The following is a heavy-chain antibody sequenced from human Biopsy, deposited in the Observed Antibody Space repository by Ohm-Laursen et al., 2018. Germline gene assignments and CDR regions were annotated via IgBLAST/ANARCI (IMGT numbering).Heavy chain of an antibody. CDR1: GFTFSSYW. Sequence: SLRLSCAASGFTFSSYWMNWVRQVPGKGLVWVATINKDGSTLQYVDSVRGRFTISRDNAKNTLHLQMNSLRADDPAIYYCAKDLHNYGMDVWGQGTTVTVSS. CDR3: AKDLHNYGMDV. V-gene: IGHV3-74*03. J-gene: IGHJ6*02. CDR2: INKDGSTL.